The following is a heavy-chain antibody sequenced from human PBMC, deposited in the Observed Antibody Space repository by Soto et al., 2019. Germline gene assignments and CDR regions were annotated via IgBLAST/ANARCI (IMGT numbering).Heavy chain of an antibody. D-gene: IGHD3-10*01. CDR3: ASRRDRGSDEFDY. CDR2: IYYSGST. V-gene: IGHV4-59*08. Sequence: SETLSLTCTVSGGFISSYYWSWIRQPPGKGLEWIGYIYYSGSTSYNPSLKSRVTIAVDTSKNQFSLNLSSMTATDTAVYYCASRRDRGSDEFDYRDQGTLLTVSS. J-gene: IGHJ4*02. CDR1: GGFISSYY.